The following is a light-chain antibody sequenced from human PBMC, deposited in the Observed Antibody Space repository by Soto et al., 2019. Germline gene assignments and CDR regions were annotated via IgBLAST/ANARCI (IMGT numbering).Light chain of an antibody. CDR3: SSYTGRSTWV. J-gene: IGLJ3*02. CDR2: DVT. Sequence: QSALTQPASVSGSPGQSITISCTGTSSDVGGYNYVSWYQQHPGKAPKLMIYDVTNRPSGVSNRFSGSKSGNTASRTISGLQGEDEADYYCSSYTGRSTWVFGGGTQLTVL. CDR1: SSDVGGYNY. V-gene: IGLV2-14*01.